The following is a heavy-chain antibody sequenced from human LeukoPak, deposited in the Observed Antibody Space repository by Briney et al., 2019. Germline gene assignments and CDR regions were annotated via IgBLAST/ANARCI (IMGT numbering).Heavy chain of an antibody. CDR1: GFIFSQYS. CDR3: ARDRAWDYLDS. J-gene: IGHJ4*02. V-gene: IGHV3-48*04. D-gene: IGHD1-26*01. Sequence: PGGSLRLSCAASGFIFSQYSMNWVRQAPGKGLEWVSHIRSSSETFYADSVKGRFTISRDNSKNTLYLQMDSLRVEDTAVYYCARDRAWDYLDSWDQGPLVTASS. CDR2: IRSSSET.